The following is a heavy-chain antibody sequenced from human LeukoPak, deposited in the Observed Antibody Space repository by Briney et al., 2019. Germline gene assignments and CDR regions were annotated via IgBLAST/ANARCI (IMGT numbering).Heavy chain of an antibody. V-gene: IGHV3-48*04. Sequence: PGGSLRLSCAASGFPFSDYSMNWVRQAPGKGLEWISYVGIESGNTYYADSVKGRFTISADNAKNSRVLQMNSLRVADTAVYYCARDYKYAFDNWGQGTLVTVSS. CDR1: GFPFSDYS. J-gene: IGHJ4*02. CDR2: VGIESGNT. D-gene: IGHD5-24*01. CDR3: ARDYKYAFDN.